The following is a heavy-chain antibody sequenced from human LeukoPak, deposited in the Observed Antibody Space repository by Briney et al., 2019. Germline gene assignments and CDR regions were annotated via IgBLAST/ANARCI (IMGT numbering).Heavy chain of an antibody. CDR1: GYTFTDYW. Sequence: GESLKISCQASGYTFTDYWIGWVRQLPGKGLVWMGIVWPNDSDTRYNSSFKGQVTISADKSTNTAYLQWRSLKASDTAIYYCARQVGKILRFTPRYFDNWGQGTLVTVSS. CDR3: ARQVGKILRFTPRYFDN. D-gene: IGHD1-26*01. V-gene: IGHV5-51*01. CDR2: VWPNDSDT. J-gene: IGHJ4*02.